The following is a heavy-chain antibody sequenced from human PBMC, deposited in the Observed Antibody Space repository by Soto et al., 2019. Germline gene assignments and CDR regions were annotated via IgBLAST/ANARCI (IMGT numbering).Heavy chain of an antibody. CDR1: GFTFSTYS. CDR3: AHLGAPDYSNYVENWFDP. J-gene: IGHJ5*02. Sequence: PGGSLRLSCAASGFTFSTYSMNWVRQAPGKGLVWVSRINSDGSSTTYADSVKGRFTISRDNAKNTLYLQMNSLRAEDTAVYYCAHLGAPDYSNYVENWFDPWGQGTLVTVSS. V-gene: IGHV3-74*01. CDR2: INSDGSST. D-gene: IGHD4-4*01.